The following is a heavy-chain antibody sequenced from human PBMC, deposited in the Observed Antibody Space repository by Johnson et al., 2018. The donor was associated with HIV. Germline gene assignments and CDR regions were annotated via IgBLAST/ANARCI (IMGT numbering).Heavy chain of an antibody. CDR1: GFTFSRYV. Sequence: QVQLVESGGGVVQPGRSLRLSCAASGFTFSRYVMHWVRQAPGKGLEWVAVISDDGSNKYYADSVKGRFTISRDNSKNTLYLQMNSLRAEDTAVYYCARDMCSGGSCYAFDIWGQGTMVTVSS. V-gene: IGHV3-30*14. J-gene: IGHJ3*02. CDR3: ARDMCSGGSCYAFDI. CDR2: ISDDGSNK. D-gene: IGHD2-15*01.